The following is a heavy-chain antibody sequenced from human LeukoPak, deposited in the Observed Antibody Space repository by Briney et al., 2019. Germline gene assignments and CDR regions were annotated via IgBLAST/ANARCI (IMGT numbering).Heavy chain of an antibody. V-gene: IGHV4-39*07. D-gene: IGHD3-10*01. CDR2: IYYGGST. J-gene: IGHJ5*02. Sequence: SETLSLTCSVSGGSVSSSHYWGWIRQPPGKGLEWIGSIYYGGSTYYNASLRSRVTTSVDTSKNQFSLKLSSVTAADTAVYYCARDFSQYYYGSGSNFSWGQGTLVTVSS. CDR3: ARDFSQYYYGSGSNFS. CDR1: GGSVSSSHY.